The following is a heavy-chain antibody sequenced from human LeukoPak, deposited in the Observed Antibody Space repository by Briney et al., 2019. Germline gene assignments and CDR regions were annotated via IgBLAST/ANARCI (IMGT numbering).Heavy chain of an antibody. CDR3: ARALYYDILTNYQTHTYYFDY. J-gene: IGHJ4*02. V-gene: IGHV3-21*01. D-gene: IGHD3-9*01. CDR2: ISSRSSNI. CDR1: GFTFSSYN. Sequence: TGGSLRLSCAASGFTFSSYNMDWVRQAPGKGLEWVSSISSRSSNIYYADSMKGRFTVSRDNAKNSLYLQMNSLRAEDTAVYYCARALYYDILTNYQTHTYYFDYWGQGTLLTVSS.